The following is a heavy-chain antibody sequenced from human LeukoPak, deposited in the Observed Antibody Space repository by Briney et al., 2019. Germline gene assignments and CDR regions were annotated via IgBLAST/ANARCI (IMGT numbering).Heavy chain of an antibody. J-gene: IGHJ4*02. Sequence: GGSLRLSCAASGFTFSDYYMSWIRQAPGKGLEWVSYISSSGGTKYYADSVKGRFTISRDSAENSLYLQLNSLRAEDTAMYYCARVHLASAFDYWGQGTLVTVSS. CDR3: ARVHLASAFDY. CDR1: GFTFSDYY. V-gene: IGHV3-11*01. CDR2: ISSSGGTK.